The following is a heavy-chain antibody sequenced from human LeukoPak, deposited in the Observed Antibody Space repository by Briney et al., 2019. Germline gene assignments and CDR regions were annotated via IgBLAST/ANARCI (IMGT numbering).Heavy chain of an antibody. V-gene: IGHV4-59*01. Sequence: SETLSLTCTVSGGSLSSYYWSWIRQPPGKGLEWIGYIYYSGSTNYNPSLKSRVTISVDTPKNQFSLKLSSVTAADTAVYYCAREGQSADYGMDVWGKGTTVTVSS. J-gene: IGHJ6*04. CDR1: GGSLSSYY. CDR2: IYYSGST. D-gene: IGHD2-2*01. CDR3: AREGQSADYGMDV.